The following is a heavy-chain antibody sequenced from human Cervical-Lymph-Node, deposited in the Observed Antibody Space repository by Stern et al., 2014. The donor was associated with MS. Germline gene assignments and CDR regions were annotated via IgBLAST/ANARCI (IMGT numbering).Heavy chain of an antibody. Sequence: QVQLVESGADVKKPWSSVRVSCKASGGISWLRQAPGQGLEWMGGIIPFVGTGTVNYAQNFRGKLNNLAEPSTTTTYMKRSSLRFDDTAVYYCGRGAGDNGFDPWGQGTLVSVSS. CDR1: GG. V-gene: IGHV1-69*01. D-gene: IGHD3-10*01. J-gene: IGHJ5*02. CDR2: IIPFVGTGTV. CDR3: GRGAGDNGFDP.